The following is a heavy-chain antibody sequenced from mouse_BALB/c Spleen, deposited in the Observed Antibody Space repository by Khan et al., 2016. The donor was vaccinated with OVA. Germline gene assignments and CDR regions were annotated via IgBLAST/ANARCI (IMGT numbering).Heavy chain of an antibody. CDR2: INPYNDGI. J-gene: IGHJ3*01. CDR1: GYTFTNYV. D-gene: IGHD4-1*01. CDR3: AREASNWDFSCAY. V-gene: IGHV1S136*01. Sequence: VQLQQSGPDLVKPGASVKMSCKASGYTFTNYVMHWVKQKPGQGLEWIGYINPYNDGIRFNEKFKGKATLTSDKSPSTAYMELSSLTSEDSAVYYCAREASNWDFSCAYWCQGTLVTVSA.